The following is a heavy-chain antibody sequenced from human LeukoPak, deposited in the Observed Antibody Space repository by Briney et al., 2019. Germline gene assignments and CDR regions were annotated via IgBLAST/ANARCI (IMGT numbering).Heavy chain of an antibody. D-gene: IGHD6-6*01. V-gene: IGHV3-30-3*01. Sequence: GGSLRLSCAASGFTFSSYAMHWVRQAPGKGLEWVAVISYDGSNKYYADSVKGRFTISRDNSKNTLYLQMNSLRAEDTAVYYCARDRSSSSSYYFDYWGQGTLVTVSS. CDR1: GFTFSSYA. CDR2: ISYDGSNK. J-gene: IGHJ4*02. CDR3: ARDRSSSSSYYFDY.